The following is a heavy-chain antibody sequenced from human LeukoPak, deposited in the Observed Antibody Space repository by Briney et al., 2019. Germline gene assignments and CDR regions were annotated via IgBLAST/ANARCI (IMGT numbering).Heavy chain of an antibody. J-gene: IGHJ1*01. CDR2: ISGSGGST. D-gene: IGHD3-22*01. V-gene: IGHV3-23*01. CDR1: GFTFSSYA. Sequence: GESLRLSCAASGFTFSSYAMSWVRQAPGKRLEWVSAISGSGGSTYYADSVKGRFTISRDNSKNTLYLQMNSLRAEDTAVYYSAKRGSSGYPRTIEYFQHWGQGTLVTVSS. CDR3: AKRGSSGYPRTIEYFQH.